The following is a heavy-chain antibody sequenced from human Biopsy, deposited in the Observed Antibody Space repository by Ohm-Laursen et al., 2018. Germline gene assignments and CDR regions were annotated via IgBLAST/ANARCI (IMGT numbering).Heavy chain of an antibody. CDR3: ARDISPSTFPENTLDI. J-gene: IGHJ3*02. V-gene: IGHV3-9*01. CDR1: GLKFDDYA. D-gene: IGHD2/OR15-2a*01. CDR2: MSRNNGFI. Sequence: LRLSCAAAGLKFDDYAMHWVRQTPGKGLEWVSGMSRNNGFIGYADSVRGRFTISRDNGQNSLYLQMNNLITKGTAVYYCARDISPSTFPENTLDIWGQGTMVTVSS.